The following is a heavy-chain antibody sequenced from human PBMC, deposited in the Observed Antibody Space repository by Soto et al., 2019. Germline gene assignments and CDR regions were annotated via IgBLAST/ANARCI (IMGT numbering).Heavy chain of an antibody. D-gene: IGHD1-1*01. CDR1: GFTFSTYT. J-gene: IGHJ4*02. CDR3: ARLSYTRALDF. CDR2: ISRSSNYI. Sequence: EVRLVESGGGLVKPGGSLTLSCVASGFTFSTYTINWVRQAPGKGLEWVSSISRSSNYIYYAVSIRGRFTVSRDNANNSLYLQMNSLRAEDTAVYYCARLSYTRALDFWGQGTLVTVSS. V-gene: IGHV3-21*01.